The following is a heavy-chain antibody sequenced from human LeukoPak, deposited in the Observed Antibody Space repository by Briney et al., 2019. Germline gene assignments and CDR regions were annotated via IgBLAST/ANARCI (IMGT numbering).Heavy chain of an antibody. J-gene: IGHJ5*01. CDR1: GYTFTSYD. CDR3: ARGSGPYYDFWSGYYEGNWFDP. CDR2: MNPNSGNT. V-gene: IGHV1-8*03. D-gene: IGHD3-3*01. Sequence: ASVKVSCKASGYTFTSYDINWVRQAPGQGLEWMGWMNPNSGNTGYAQKFQGRVTITRNTSISTAYMELSSLRSEDTAVYYCARGSGPYYDFWSGYYEGNWFDPWGQGTLVTVSS.